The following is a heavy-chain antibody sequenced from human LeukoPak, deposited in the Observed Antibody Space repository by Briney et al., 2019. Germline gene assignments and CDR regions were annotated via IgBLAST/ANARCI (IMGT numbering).Heavy chain of an antibody. CDR2: IYYTGST. CDR3: ARGTLSTEYFQT. CDR1: GGSISPYH. Sequence: SETLSLTCTVSGGSISPYHWSWIRQPPGKGLEWIGFIYYTGSTSYNPSLKSRLTISVDTSKNQFSLKLSSVTAADTAVYYCARGTLSTEYFQTWGQGTLVPVSS. V-gene: IGHV4-59*01. J-gene: IGHJ1*01.